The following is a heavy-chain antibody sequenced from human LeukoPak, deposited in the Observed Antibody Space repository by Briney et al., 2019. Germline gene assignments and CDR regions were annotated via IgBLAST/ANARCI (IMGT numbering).Heavy chain of an antibody. V-gene: IGHV3-30-3*01. Sequence: GGSLRLSCAASGFTFSSYAMHWVRQAPGKGLEWVAVIYYDGSNKYYADSVKGRFTISRDNSKNTLYLQMNSLRAEDTAVYYCARDVSVYGSGSFRPGILYYFDYWGQGTLVTVSS. CDR3: ARDVSVYGSGSFRPGILYYFDY. CDR2: IYYDGSNK. CDR1: GFTFSSYA. D-gene: IGHD3-10*01. J-gene: IGHJ4*02.